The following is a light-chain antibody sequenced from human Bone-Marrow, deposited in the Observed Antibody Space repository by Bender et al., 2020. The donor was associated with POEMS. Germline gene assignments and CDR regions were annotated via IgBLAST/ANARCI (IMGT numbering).Light chain of an antibody. V-gene: IGLV3-25*02. CDR2: KDS. Sequence: SYELTQPPSVSVSPGQTAKITCSGDAFPKNYAYWYQPKPGQAPVLVIYKDSERPSGIPERFSGSKSGNRATLSISRVEAGDEADYYCQVWDNNNDLLVFGTGTKVTVL. CDR1: AFPKNY. CDR3: QVWDNNNDLLV. J-gene: IGLJ1*01.